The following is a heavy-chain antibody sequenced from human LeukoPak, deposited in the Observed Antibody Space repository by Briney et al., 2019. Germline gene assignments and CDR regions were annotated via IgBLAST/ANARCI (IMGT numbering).Heavy chain of an antibody. CDR2: IYYSGST. D-gene: IGHD2-15*01. J-gene: IGHJ5*02. V-gene: IGHV4-59*01. CDR3: ARDIYCSGGSCTWFDP. CDR1: GGSISSYY. Sequence: PSETLSLTCTVSGGSISSYYWSWLRQPPGKGLEWIGYIYYSGSTNYNPSLKSRVTISVDTSKNQFSLKLSSVTAADTAVYYCARDIYCSGGSCTWFDPWGQGTLVTVSS.